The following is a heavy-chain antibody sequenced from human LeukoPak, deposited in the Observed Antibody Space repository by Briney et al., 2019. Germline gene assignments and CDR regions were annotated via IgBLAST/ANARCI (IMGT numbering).Heavy chain of an antibody. J-gene: IGHJ3*02. CDR1: GGSISSYY. D-gene: IGHD1-14*01. CDR3: ASAYRFDAFDI. Sequence: SETLSLTCTVSGGSISSYYWSWIRQPPGKGLEWIGYIYYSGSTNYNPSLKSRVTISVDTSKNQFSLKPSSVTAADTAVYYCASAYRFDAFDIWGQGTMVTVSS. CDR2: IYYSGST. V-gene: IGHV4-59*08.